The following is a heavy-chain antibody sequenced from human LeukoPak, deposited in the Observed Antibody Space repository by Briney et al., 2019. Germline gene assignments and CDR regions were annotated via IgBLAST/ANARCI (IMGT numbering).Heavy chain of an antibody. CDR2: INPNSGGT. V-gene: IGHV1-2*02. J-gene: IGHJ5*02. CDR1: GYTFTGYY. CDR3: ARAGDSSWSHETFSDP. Sequence: ASVKVSCKASGYTFTGYYMHWVRQAPGQGLEWMGWINPNSGGTSYAQKFQGRVTMTRDTSISTAYMELSRLRSDDTAVYYCARAGDSSWSHETFSDPWGQGTLVTVSS. D-gene: IGHD6-13*01.